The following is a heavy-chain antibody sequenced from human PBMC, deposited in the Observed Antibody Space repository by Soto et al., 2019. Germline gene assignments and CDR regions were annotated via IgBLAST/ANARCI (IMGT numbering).Heavy chain of an antibody. Sequence: GSLRLACVASGLTGSSFAMNWIRQAPGKGPEWIAVINPIGRTISYADSVKGQVTISADKSISTAYLQWSSLKASDTAMYYCARQVGRCSGGSCYSAPWGQGTLVTVSS. V-gene: IGHV3-48*03. CDR3: ARQVGRCSGGSCYSAP. CDR2: INPIGRTI. J-gene: IGHJ5*02. CDR1: GLTGSSFA. D-gene: IGHD2-15*01.